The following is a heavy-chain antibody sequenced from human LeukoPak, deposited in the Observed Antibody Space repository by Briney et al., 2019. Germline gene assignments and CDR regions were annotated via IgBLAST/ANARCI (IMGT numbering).Heavy chain of an antibody. CDR3: ARVSNWNLDY. J-gene: IGHJ4*02. CDR2: ISSSSSYI. D-gene: IGHD1-1*01. V-gene: IGHV3-21*01. CDR1: GFTFSSYS. Sequence: GGSLGLSCAASGFTFSSYSMNWVRQAPGKGLEWVSSISSSSSYIYYADSVKGRFTISRDNAKNSLYLQMNSLRAEDTAVYYCARVSNWNLDYWGQGTLVTVSS.